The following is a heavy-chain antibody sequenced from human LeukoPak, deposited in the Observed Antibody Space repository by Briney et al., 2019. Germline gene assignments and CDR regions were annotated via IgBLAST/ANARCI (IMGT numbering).Heavy chain of an antibody. V-gene: IGHV4-59*08. J-gene: IGHJ4*02. CDR3: ARHVGYSTSGFPPAHFDY. CDR2: IYHSGST. CDR1: GGSISSYF. Sequence: SETLSLTCTVSGGSISSYFWTWIRQPPGKGLEWIGYIYHSGSTNYNPSLKSRVTISVDTSKNQFPLRLTSVTAADTAVYYCARHVGYSTSGFPPAHFDYWGQGALVTVSS. D-gene: IGHD6-13*01.